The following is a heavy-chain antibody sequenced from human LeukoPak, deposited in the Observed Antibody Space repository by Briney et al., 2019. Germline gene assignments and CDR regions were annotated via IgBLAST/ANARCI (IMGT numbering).Heavy chain of an antibody. Sequence: GGSLRLSCAASGFTFSSYSMNWVRQAPGKGLEWISYISSSSSTIYYAHSVKGRFTISRDNAKNSLYLQMNGLRAEDTAVYYCAALDGYNPTDYWGQGTLVTVSS. J-gene: IGHJ4*02. D-gene: IGHD5-24*01. CDR1: GFTFSSYS. CDR3: AALDGYNPTDY. V-gene: IGHV3-48*04. CDR2: ISSSSSTI.